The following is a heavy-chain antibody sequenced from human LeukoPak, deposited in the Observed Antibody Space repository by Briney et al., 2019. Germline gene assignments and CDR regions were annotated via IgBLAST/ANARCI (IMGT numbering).Heavy chain of an antibody. D-gene: IGHD5/OR15-5a*01. Sequence: SQTLSLTCTVSSGSMNSGLYYWTWIRQPAGKGLEWIGRISNSGSTTYNPSLMSRGTITLDTSKNSFSLKVTSVTAADTAVYYCARETKDIYSLSWGLYDTYYYIDAWGSGTTVTVSS. CDR3: ARETKDIYSLSWGLYDTYYYIDA. CDR2: ISNSGST. V-gene: IGHV4-61*02. J-gene: IGHJ6*03. CDR1: SGSMNSGLYY.